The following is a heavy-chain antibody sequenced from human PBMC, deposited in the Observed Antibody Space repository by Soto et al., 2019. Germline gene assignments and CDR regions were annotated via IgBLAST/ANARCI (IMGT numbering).Heavy chain of an antibody. CDR2: IYYSGRT. D-gene: IGHD6-19*01. CDR1: GGSISSSNSY. J-gene: IGHJ4*02. V-gene: IGHV4-39*01. CDR3: ARLWITGWTKY. Sequence: SETLSLTCTVSGGSISSSNSYWGWIRQPPGKGLEWIGIIYYSGRTYYNPSLKSRVTVSVDTSKNQFSLELNSVTAADTAVYYCARLWITGWTKYWAQGTRVTVSS.